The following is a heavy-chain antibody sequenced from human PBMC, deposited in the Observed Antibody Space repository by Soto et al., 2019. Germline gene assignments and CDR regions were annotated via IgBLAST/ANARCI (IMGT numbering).Heavy chain of an antibody. CDR2: IYHSGST. J-gene: IGHJ5*02. V-gene: IGHV4-30-2*01. CDR3: ARAGQYYYGSGSYYPTPWFDP. CDR1: GGSISSGGYS. D-gene: IGHD3-10*01. Sequence: PSETLSLTCAVSGGSISSGGYSWSWIRQPPGKGLEWIGYIYHSGSTYYNPSLKSRVTISVDRSKNQFSLKLSSVTAADTAVYYCARAGQYYYGSGSYYPTPWFDPWGQGTLVTV.